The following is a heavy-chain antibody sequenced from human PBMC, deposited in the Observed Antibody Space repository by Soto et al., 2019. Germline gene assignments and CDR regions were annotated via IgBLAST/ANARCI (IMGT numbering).Heavy chain of an antibody. Sequence: GGSLRLSCAASRYTFKSHGLSWVRQAPGKGLEWVSTIDSSGVNTHYAVSVKGRFTIARDNSRNTLHLQMHDLRADDTALYCRVSWVSAHFDYWGQGTVVTVSS. CDR1: RYTFKSHG. D-gene: IGHD3-16*01. CDR2: IDSSGVNT. J-gene: IGHJ4*02. CDR3: VSWVSAHFDY. V-gene: IGHV3-23*01.